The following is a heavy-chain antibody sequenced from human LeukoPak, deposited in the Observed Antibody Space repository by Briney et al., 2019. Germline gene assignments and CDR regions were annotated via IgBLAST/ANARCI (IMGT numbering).Heavy chain of an antibody. CDR3: AREQLVHYYFDY. CDR1: GFTFSSYS. Sequence: GGSLRLSCAASGFTFSSYSMNWVRQAPGKGLEWVSSISSSSSYIYYADSVKGRFTISRDNAKNSLYLQMNSLRAEDTAVYYCAREQLVHYYFDYWGQGTLVTVSS. CDR2: ISSSSSYI. J-gene: IGHJ4*02. V-gene: IGHV3-21*01. D-gene: IGHD6-13*01.